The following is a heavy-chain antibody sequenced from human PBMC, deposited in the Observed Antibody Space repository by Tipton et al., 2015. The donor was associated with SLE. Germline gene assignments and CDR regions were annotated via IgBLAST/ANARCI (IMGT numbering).Heavy chain of an antibody. Sequence: TLSLTCTVSGGSISSYYWSWIRQPPGKGLEWIGYIYYSGSTNYNPSLKSRVTMSVDTSKNQFSLKLSSVTAADTAVYYCAREWYYYDSSGYPDVWGQGTTVTVSS. J-gene: IGHJ6*02. V-gene: IGHV4-59*12. CDR3: AREWYYYDSSGYPDV. CDR2: IYYSGST. D-gene: IGHD3-22*01. CDR1: GGSISSYY.